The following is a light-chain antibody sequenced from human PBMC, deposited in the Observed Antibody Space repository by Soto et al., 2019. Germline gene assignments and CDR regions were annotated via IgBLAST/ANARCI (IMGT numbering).Light chain of an antibody. Sequence: DIVMTQSPDSLAVSLGERATINCKSSQSVLYSSNNKNYLAWYQQKPGQPPKLLIYWASTRESGVPDRFSGSGSGTDFTLTISSLQAEDVAVYYCQQYYGTPLTFGQGTKPEIK. V-gene: IGKV4-1*01. J-gene: IGKJ2*01. CDR3: QQYYGTPLT. CDR1: QSVLYSSNNKNY. CDR2: WAS.